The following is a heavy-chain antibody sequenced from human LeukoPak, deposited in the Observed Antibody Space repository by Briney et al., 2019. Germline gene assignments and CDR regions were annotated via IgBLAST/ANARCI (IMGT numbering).Heavy chain of an antibody. CDR3: ARDGWNEMPDAFDI. CDR2: IYTSGST. J-gene: IGHJ3*02. CDR1: GGAISGGSYY. Sequence: SETLSLTCTVSGGAISGGSYYWSWIRQPAGKGLEWIGRIYTSGSTNYNPSLKSRVTISVDTSKNQFSLKLSSVTAADTAVYFCARDGWNEMPDAFDIWGQGTMVTVSS. D-gene: IGHD1-1*01. V-gene: IGHV4-61*02.